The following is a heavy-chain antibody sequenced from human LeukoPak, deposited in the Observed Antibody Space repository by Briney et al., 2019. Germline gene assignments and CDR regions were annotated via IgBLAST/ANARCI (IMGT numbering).Heavy chain of an antibody. CDR3: VVVSYCAADCYDY. CDR2: IRYDGSNK. CDR1: GFTFSSYG. V-gene: IGHV3-30*02. D-gene: IGHD2-21*01. J-gene: IGHJ4*02. Sequence: GGSLRLSCAASGFTFSSYGMHWVRQAPGKGLEWVAFIRYDGSNKYYADSVKGRFTISRDNSKNTVYVQMNSLRAEDTAVYFCVVVSYCAADCYDYWGQGTLVTVPS.